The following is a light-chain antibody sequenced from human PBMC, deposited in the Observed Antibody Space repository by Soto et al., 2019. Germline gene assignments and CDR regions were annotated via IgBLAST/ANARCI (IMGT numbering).Light chain of an antibody. CDR1: NIGIKS. Sequence: SYELTQPPSVSVAPGKTARFTCGGSNIGIKSVRWYQQKPGQAPVLVIYYETDRPSGIPERFSGSNSGNTATLTISRVEAGDEADYYCQVWDGSSDHHVVFGGGTKLTVL. J-gene: IGLJ2*01. CDR2: YET. CDR3: QVWDGSSDHHVV. V-gene: IGLV3-21*04.